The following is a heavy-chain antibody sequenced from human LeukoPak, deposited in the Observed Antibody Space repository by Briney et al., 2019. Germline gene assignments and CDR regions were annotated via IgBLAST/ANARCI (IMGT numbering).Heavy chain of an antibody. CDR1: GFTFSSYA. D-gene: IGHD6-19*01. CDR2: ISGSGGST. CDR3: AKKVKTYSSGWYDGPLYYFDY. V-gene: IGHV3-23*01. J-gene: IGHJ4*02. Sequence: GGSLRLSCAASGFTFSSYAMSWVRQAPGKGLEWVSAISGSGGSTYYADSVKGRFTISRDNSKNTLYLQMNSLRAEDTAVYYCAKKVKTYSSGWYDGPLYYFDYWGQGTLVTVSS.